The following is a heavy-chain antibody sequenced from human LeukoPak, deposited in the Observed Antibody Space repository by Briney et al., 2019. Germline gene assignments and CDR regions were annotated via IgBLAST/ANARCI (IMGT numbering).Heavy chain of an antibody. CDR2: IIPILGIG. CDR1: GGTFSSYA. D-gene: IGHD3-22*01. J-gene: IGHJ4*02. Sequence: SVKVSCKASGGTFSSYAINWVRQAPGQGLEWMGRIIPILGIGNYAQKFQGRVTITADKSTSTAYMELSSLRSEDTAVYYCASGSYDTTRADFDYWGQGTLVTVSS. V-gene: IGHV1-69*04. CDR3: ASGSYDTTRADFDY.